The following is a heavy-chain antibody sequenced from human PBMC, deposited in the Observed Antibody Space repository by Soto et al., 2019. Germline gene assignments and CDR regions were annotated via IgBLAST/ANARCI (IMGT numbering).Heavy chain of an antibody. Sequence: ASVKVSCKTSGYTFTTYFIHWVRQAPGQGREWLGWINVDSGDTKSADGFKGRVTLTRDTSITTADMELTSLTSDDTAAYYCARGGVSYDSSGCPFRFWGQGTLVAASS. CDR1: GYTFTTYF. V-gene: IGHV1-2*07. J-gene: IGHJ4*02. CDR2: INVDSGDT. D-gene: IGHD3-22*01. CDR3: ARGGVSYDSSGCPFRF.